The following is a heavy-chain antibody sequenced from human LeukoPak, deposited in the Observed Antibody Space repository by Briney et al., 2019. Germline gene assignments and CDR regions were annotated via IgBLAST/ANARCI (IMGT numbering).Heavy chain of an antibody. D-gene: IGHD2-2*01. V-gene: IGHV1-2*02. Sequence: GASVKVSCKASGYTFTGYYMHWVRQAPGQGLEWMGWINPNSGGTNYAQKFQGRVTMTRDTSISTAYMELSGLRSDDTAAYYCARRYCDSTRCYDALDIWGQGTMVTVSS. J-gene: IGHJ3*02. CDR2: INPNSGGT. CDR3: ARRYCDSTRCYDALDI. CDR1: GYTFTGYY.